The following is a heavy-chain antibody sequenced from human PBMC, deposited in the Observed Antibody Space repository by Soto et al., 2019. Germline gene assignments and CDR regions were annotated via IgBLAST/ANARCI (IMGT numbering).Heavy chain of an antibody. CDR2: IYPGDSDT. D-gene: IGHD3-3*01. CDR1: GYSFTSYW. V-gene: IGHV5-51*01. J-gene: IGHJ4*02. Sequence: GESLKISCKGSGYSFTSYWVGWVRQMPGKGLEWMGIIYPGDSDTRYSPSFQGQVTISADKSISTAYLQWSSLKASDTAMYYCARWHYDFWSGYYGFDYWGQGTLVTVSS. CDR3: ARWHYDFWSGYYGFDY.